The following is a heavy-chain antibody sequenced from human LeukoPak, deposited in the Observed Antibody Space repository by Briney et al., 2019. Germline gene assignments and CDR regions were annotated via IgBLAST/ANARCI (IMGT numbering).Heavy chain of an antibody. CDR2: IYYSGST. D-gene: IGHD6-19*01. CDR3: ARQVLGSATRFDY. J-gene: IGHJ4*02. V-gene: IGHV4-59*08. Sequence: PSETLSLTCTVSGGSISSYYWSWIRQPPGKGLEWIGYIYYSGSTNYNPSLKSRVTISVDTSKNQFSLKLSSVTAADTAVYYCARQVLGSATRFDYWGQGTLVTVSS. CDR1: GGSISSYY.